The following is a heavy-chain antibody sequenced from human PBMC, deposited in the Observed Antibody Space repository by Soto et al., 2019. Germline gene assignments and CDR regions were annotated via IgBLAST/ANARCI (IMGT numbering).Heavy chain of an antibody. V-gene: IGHV3-21*01. J-gene: IGHJ6*02. CDR3: ASDRLFDAHRYYYKAMDV. CDR2: IRGFSPYT. CDR1: GFTFRTYT. D-gene: IGHD3-22*01. Sequence: GGSLRLSCISSGFTFRTYTINWVRQAPWKGLEWVSGIRGFSPYTFYAESVKGRFTISRDNAKNSLYLQMNSLRAEDTAVYYCASDRLFDAHRYYYKAMDVCGQGTTVTVSS.